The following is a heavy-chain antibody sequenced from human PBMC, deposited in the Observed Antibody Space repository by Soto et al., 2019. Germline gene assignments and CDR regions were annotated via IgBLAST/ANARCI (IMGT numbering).Heavy chain of an antibody. CDR2: ISAYNGNT. CDR1: GYTFASYA. CDR3: ARDHHPPDY. Sequence: QVQLVQSGAEVKKPGASVKVSCKASGYTFASYAISWMRQAPGQGLEWMGWISAYNGNTNYSQKLQGRVTMTTDKSTRTAYMELRSLRYDDTEVYYWARDHHPPDYWGKGTLVTVSS. J-gene: IGHJ4*02. V-gene: IGHV1-18*01.